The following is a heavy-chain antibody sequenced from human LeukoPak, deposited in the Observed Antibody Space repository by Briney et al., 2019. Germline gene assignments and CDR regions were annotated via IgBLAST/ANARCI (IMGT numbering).Heavy chain of an antibody. J-gene: IGHJ4*02. Sequence: PSETLSLTCTVSGGSISSYYWSWIRQPPGKGLEWIGYIYYSGSTNYNPFLKSRVTISVDTSKNQFSLKLSSVTAADTAVYYCASYHARYQRGPFDYWGQGTLVTVSS. D-gene: IGHD3-9*01. CDR2: IYYSGST. CDR1: GGSISSYY. CDR3: ASYHARYQRGPFDY. V-gene: IGHV4-59*01.